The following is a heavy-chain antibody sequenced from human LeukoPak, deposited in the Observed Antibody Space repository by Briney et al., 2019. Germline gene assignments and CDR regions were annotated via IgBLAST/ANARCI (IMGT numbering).Heavy chain of an antibody. CDR2: ISGSGGST. CDR1: GFTFTSYA. CDR3: ARGPPYYDYVWGSYRYSGAFDI. Sequence: PGGSLRLSCAASGFTFTSYAMSWVRQAPGKGLEWVSAISGSGGSTYYADSVKGRFTISRDNSKNTLYLQMNSLRAEDTAVYYCARGPPYYDYVWGSYRYSGAFDIWGQGTMVTVSS. V-gene: IGHV3-23*01. D-gene: IGHD3-16*02. J-gene: IGHJ3*02.